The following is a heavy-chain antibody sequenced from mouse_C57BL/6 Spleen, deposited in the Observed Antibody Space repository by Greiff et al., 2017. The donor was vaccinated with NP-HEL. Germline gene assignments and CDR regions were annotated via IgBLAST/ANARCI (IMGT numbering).Heavy chain of an antibody. D-gene: IGHD3-2*02. Sequence: QVHVKQSGAELVKPGASVKMSCKASGYTFTSYWITWVKQRPGQGLEWIGDIYPGSGSTNYNEKFKSKATLTVDTSSSTAYMQLSSLTSEDSAVYYCARDSSGSYYFDYWGQGTTLTVSS. V-gene: IGHV1-55*01. CDR2: IYPGSGST. CDR1: GYTFTSYW. CDR3: ARDSSGSYYFDY. J-gene: IGHJ2*01.